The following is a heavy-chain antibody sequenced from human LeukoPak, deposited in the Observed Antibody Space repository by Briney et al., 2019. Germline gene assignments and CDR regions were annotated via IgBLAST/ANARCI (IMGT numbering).Heavy chain of an antibody. Sequence: SQTLSLTCAISGDSVSTNSAAWNWIRQSPSRGLEWLGRTYYRSKWHYDYALSVRSRIAIHPDTSTNQFSLQLNSVTPEDTAVYYCALSLRTIAAHWARADAFDIWGQGTMVTVSS. CDR2: TYYRSKWHY. CDR3: ALSLRTIAAHWARADAFDI. V-gene: IGHV6-1*01. D-gene: IGHD6-6*01. CDR1: GDSVSTNSAA. J-gene: IGHJ3*02.